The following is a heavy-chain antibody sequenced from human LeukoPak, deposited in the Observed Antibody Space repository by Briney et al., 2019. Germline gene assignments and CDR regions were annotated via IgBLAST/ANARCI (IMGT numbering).Heavy chain of an antibody. J-gene: IGHJ3*02. Sequence: PSETLSLTCTVSGGSISSYYWNWIRQPPGKGLEWIGYIYYSGSTNYNPSLKSRVTISVDTSKNQFSLKLSSVTAADTAVYYCARDRPAAGDRLSAFDIWGQGTMVTVSS. CDR1: GGSISSYY. V-gene: IGHV4-59*01. CDR2: IYYSGST. CDR3: ARDRPAAGDRLSAFDI. D-gene: IGHD6-13*01.